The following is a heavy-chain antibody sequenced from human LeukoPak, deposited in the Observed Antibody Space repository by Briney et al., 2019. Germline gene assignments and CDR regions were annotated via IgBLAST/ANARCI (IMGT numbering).Heavy chain of an antibody. V-gene: IGHV3-30*02. CDR1: GFTFSSYG. CDR3: AKDLPYYFDY. J-gene: IGHJ4*02. CDR2: IRYDGSNK. Sequence: GGSLRLFCAASGFTFSSYGMHWVRQAPGKGLEWVAFIRYDGSNKYYADSVKGRFTISRDNSKNTLYLQMNSLRAEDTAVYYCAKDLPYYFDYWGQGTLVTVSS.